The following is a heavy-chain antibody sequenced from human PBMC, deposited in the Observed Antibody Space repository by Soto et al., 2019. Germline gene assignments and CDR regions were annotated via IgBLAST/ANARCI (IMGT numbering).Heavy chain of an antibody. CDR1: GGSFNSVSYS. Sequence: SETLSLTCTVSGGSFNSVSYSWGRIRPPPGKELEWIGYIYYTGTNNYNPSLKSRVTISVDTSRNQFTLNLSSLTAADTAVYHCARLGKLRTGYNPFDSWGQGILVTVSS. CDR3: ARLGKLRTGYNPFDS. J-gene: IGHJ4*02. CDR2: IYYTGTN. D-gene: IGHD5-12*01. V-gene: IGHV4-61*01.